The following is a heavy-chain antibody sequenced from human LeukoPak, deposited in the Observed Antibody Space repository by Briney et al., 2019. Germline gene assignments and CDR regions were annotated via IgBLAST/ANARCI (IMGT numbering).Heavy chain of an antibody. CDR3: ASLWELLGS. Sequence: RGCLRLSCAPSGFTFSSYEMDWVRQAPGKGLEWVSYISIDGKTIQYADSVKGRFTLSRDNAKNSVYLQMNSLRVEDTAVYYCASLWELLGSWGQGTLVTVSS. V-gene: IGHV3-48*03. J-gene: IGHJ4*02. D-gene: IGHD3-10*01. CDR2: ISIDGKTI. CDR1: GFTFSSYE.